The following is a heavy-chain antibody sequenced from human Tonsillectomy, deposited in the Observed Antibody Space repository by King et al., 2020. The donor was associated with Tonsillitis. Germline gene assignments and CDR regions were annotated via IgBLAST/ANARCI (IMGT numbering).Heavy chain of an antibody. V-gene: IGHV3-23*04. Sequence: VQLVESGGGLVQPGGSLRLSCAASGFTFSRYAMSWVRQAPGKGLEWVSAIRGSGGSTCYEDSVKGRFTISRYNSKNTMYLHMNSLTAGETAVYYCAKDLPTYDAYDGNRFDCGGEGTLVTVSS. CDR2: IRGSGGST. CDR1: GFTFSRYA. CDR3: AKDLPTYDAYDGNRFDC. J-gene: IGHJ5*01. D-gene: IGHD4-23*01.